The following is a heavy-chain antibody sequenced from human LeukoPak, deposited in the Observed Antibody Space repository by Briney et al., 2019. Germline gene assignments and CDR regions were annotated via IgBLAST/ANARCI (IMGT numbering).Heavy chain of an antibody. V-gene: IGHV3-7*01. J-gene: IGHJ4*02. CDR1: GFTFSSYW. CDR2: INQDGSEK. CDR3: ARSSIQLWLFFDY. Sequence: GGSLRLSCAASGFTFSSYWMNWVRQAPGKGLEWVANINQDGSEKYYVDSVKGRFTISRDNAKNSLYLQMNSLRAEDTAVYYCARSSIQLWLFFDYWGQGTLVTVSS. D-gene: IGHD5-18*01.